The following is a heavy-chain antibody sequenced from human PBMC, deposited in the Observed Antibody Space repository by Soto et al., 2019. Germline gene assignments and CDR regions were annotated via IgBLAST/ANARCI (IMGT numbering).Heavy chain of an antibody. J-gene: IGHJ6*02. CDR1: GYTFTSYG. CDR2: ISAYNGNT. CDR3: ARVKGNYYYDSTSHYGMDV. Sequence: ASVKVSCKASGYTFTSYGISWVRQAPGQGLEWMGWISAYNGNTNYAQKLQGRVTMTTDTSTSTAYMELRSLRSDDTAVYYCARVKGNYYYDSTSHYGMDVWGQGXTVTVYS. D-gene: IGHD3-22*01. V-gene: IGHV1-18*01.